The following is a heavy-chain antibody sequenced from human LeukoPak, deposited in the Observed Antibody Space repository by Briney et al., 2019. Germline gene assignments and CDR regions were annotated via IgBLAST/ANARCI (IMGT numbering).Heavy chain of an antibody. J-gene: IGHJ4*02. Sequence: ASVKVSCKTSGYTFFSYGISWVRQAPGQGPEWMGWVSGYNGNTDYAQNFQGRVTMTTDSTSTAYMELRSLRSEDTAVYYCARDRSGGSWPFDYWGQGTLVTVSS. D-gene: IGHD2-15*01. V-gene: IGHV1-18*01. CDR3: ARDRSGGSWPFDY. CDR2: VSGYNGNT. CDR1: GYTFFSYG.